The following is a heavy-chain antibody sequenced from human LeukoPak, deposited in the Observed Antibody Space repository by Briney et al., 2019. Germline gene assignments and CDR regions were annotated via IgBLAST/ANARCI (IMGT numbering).Heavy chain of an antibody. J-gene: IGHJ5*02. CDR1: GYSFTRYD. V-gene: IGHV1-8*01. CDR2: MNPNNGHT. D-gene: IGHD2-2*01. CDR3: AAAWYCDNASCRLRTGFDP. Sequence: ASVKVSCKASGYSFTRYDINWVRQATGQGLEWMGWMNPNNGHTGYAQKFQGRVAMTRSTSTNTAYMELSSLRSEDTAVYYCAAAWYCDNASCRLRTGFDPWGQGTLVTVSS.